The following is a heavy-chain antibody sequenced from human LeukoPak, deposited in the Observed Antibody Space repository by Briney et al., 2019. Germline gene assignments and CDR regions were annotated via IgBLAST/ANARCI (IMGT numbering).Heavy chain of an antibody. CDR2: IYYSGST. CDR1: GGSISSYY. CDR3: ARVPTYYYDSSGYYPYYYYYYMDV. V-gene: IGHV4-59*01. J-gene: IGHJ6*03. D-gene: IGHD3-22*01. Sequence: SETLSLTCTVSGGSISSYYLSWIRQPPGKGLEWIGYIYYSGSTNYNPSLKSRVTISVDTSKNQFSLKLSYVTAADTAVYYCARVPTYYYDSSGYYPYYYYYYMDVWGKGTTVTVSS.